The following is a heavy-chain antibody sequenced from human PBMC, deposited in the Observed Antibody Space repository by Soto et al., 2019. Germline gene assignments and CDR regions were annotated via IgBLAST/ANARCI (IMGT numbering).Heavy chain of an antibody. V-gene: IGHV1-18*01. CDR3: ARPTGYYYGSGNRWYFDY. J-gene: IGHJ4*02. D-gene: IGHD3-10*01. Sequence: QVQLVQSGAAVKKPGASVKVSCKASGYTFTSYGISWVRQAPGQGLEWMGWISAYNGNTNYAQKLQGRVTMTTDTSTSTAYMELRSLRSDDTAVYYCARPTGYYYGSGNRWYFDYWGQGTLVTVSS. CDR1: GYTFTSYG. CDR2: ISAYNGNT.